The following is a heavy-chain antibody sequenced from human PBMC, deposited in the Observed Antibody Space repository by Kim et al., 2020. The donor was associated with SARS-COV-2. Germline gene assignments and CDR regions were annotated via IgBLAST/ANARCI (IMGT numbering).Heavy chain of an antibody. CDR2: IYYSGST. D-gene: IGHD3-3*01. V-gene: IGHV4-61*01. CDR1: GGSVSSGSYY. CDR3: ARGTFGVVIFGY. Sequence: SETLSLTCTVSGGSVSSGSYYWSWIRQPPGKGLEWIGYIYYSGSTNYNPSLKSRVTISVDTSKNQFSLKLSSVTAADTAVYYCARGTFGVVIFGYWGQGTLVTVSS. J-gene: IGHJ4*02.